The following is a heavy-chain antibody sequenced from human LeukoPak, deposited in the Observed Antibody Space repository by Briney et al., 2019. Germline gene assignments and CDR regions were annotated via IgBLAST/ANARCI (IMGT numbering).Heavy chain of an antibody. J-gene: IGHJ4*02. Sequence: SDPLSLTCAVYGEPFNDYYWTGIRQPPGKGLEWIGEIKYSVSVNYNTTLKRRVTISVAPSKTQFSLKLSSLTAADPGVYYCARGGWSGGTCWYYFDYWRQGTLVTVSS. D-gene: IGHD3-3*01. V-gene: IGHV4-34*01. CDR3: ARGGWSGGTCWYYFDY. CDR1: GEPFNDYY. CDR2: IKYSVSV.